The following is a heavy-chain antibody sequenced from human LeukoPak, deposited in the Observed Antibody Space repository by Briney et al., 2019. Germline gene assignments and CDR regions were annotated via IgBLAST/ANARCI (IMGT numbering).Heavy chain of an antibody. CDR3: ARYSSSWYSDNDY. J-gene: IGHJ4*02. D-gene: IGHD6-13*01. CDR1: GYTFTSYD. V-gene: IGHV1-8*01. CDR2: MNPNSGNT. Sequence: TRGESLKISCKASGYTFTSYDINWVRQATGQGLEWMGWMNPNSGNTGYAQKFQGRVTMTRNTSISTAYMELSSLRSEDTAVYYCARYSSSWYSDNDYWGQGTLVTVSS.